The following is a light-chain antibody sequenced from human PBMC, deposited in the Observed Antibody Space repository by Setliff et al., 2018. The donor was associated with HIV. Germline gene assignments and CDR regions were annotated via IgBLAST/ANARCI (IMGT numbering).Light chain of an antibody. CDR2: DNT. V-gene: IGLV1-40*01. Sequence: QSVLTRPPSVSGAPGQRVTISCIGTSSNIGAGYDVHWYQQLPGTAPKLLIYDNTNRPSGVPDRFSGSKSGTSASLAISGLQSEDEADYYCAAWDDSLNGLYVFGTGTKVTV. CDR3: AAWDDSLNGLYV. CDR1: SSNIGAGYD. J-gene: IGLJ1*01.